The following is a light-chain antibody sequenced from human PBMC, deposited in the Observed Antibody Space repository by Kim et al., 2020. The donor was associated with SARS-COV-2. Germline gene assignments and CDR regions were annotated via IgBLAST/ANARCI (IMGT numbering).Light chain of an antibody. CDR3: QSYDI. CDR2: EDD. Sequence: EAPGKTVTISCTRSSCSIVINYVQWYQQRPGSAPTTVIYEDDQRPSGVPDRFSGSIARSSNSASLTISGLKTEDEADYYCQSYDIFGGGTQLTVL. CDR1: SCSIVINY. V-gene: IGLV6-57*03. J-gene: IGLJ2*01.